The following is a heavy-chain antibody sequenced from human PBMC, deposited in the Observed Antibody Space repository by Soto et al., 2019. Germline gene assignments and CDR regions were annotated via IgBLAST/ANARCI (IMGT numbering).Heavy chain of an antibody. J-gene: IGHJ4*02. D-gene: IGHD1-26*01. CDR1: GFTFSFYA. CDR3: ARDLRDGGTFPDY. Sequence: QVQLVESGGGVVQPGRSLRLSCVASGFTFSFYAMHWVRQAPGKGLEWVALVSYDTVSTYYADSVKGRFTISRDNSKNTLDLQMNSLRGDDTAVYYCARDLRDGGTFPDYWGQGTLVTVSS. CDR2: VSYDTVST. V-gene: IGHV3-30-3*01.